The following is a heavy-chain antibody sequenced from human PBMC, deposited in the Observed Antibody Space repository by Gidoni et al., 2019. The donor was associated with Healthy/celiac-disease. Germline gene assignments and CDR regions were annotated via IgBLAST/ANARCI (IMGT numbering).Heavy chain of an antibody. V-gene: IGHV2-5*01. CDR1: GFSLSTSGVG. J-gene: IGHJ5*02. CDR2: IYWNDDK. CDR3: AHSPGGDYLGNWFDP. D-gene: IGHD4-17*01. Sequence: QITLKESGPTLVKPTQTLTLTCTFSGFSLSTSGVGVGWIRQPPGKALEWLALIYWNDDKRYSPSLKSRLTITKDTSKNQVVLTMTNMDPVDTATYYCAHSPGGDYLGNWFDPWGQGTLVTVSS.